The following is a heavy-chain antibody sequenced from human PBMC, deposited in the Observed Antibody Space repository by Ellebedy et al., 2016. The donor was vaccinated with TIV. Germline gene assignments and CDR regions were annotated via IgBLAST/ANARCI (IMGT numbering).Heavy chain of an antibody. Sequence: SVKVSCXASGGTFSSYAISWVRQAPGQGLEWMGGIIPIFGTANYAQKFQGRVTITADKSTSTAYMEPSSLRSEDTAVYYCASGNTVTTSDYWGQGTLVTVSS. V-gene: IGHV1-69*06. CDR1: GGTFSSYA. CDR2: IIPIFGTA. D-gene: IGHD4-17*01. J-gene: IGHJ4*02. CDR3: ASGNTVTTSDY.